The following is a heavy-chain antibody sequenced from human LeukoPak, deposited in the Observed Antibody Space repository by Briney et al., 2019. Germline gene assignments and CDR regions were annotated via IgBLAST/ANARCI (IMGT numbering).Heavy chain of an antibody. J-gene: IGHJ4*02. CDR2: IYYSGST. CDR3: ARLYYDSSGYYQICYFDY. V-gene: IGHV4-39*01. D-gene: IGHD3-22*01. CDR1: GGSISSSSYY. Sequence: SETLSLTCTVSGGSISSSSYYWGWIRQPPGKGLEWIGSIYYSGSTYYNPSLKSRVPISVDTSKTQFSLNLSSVTAADTAVYYCARLYYDSSGYYQICYFDYWGQGTLVTVSS.